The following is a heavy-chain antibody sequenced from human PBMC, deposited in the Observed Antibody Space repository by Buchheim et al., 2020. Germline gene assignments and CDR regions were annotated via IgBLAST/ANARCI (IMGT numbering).Heavy chain of an antibody. J-gene: IGHJ6*01. CDR3: AKETVTAGAGYYGMDV. CDR1: GFPFSSYA. D-gene: IGHD4-17*01. Sequence: EVQLLESGGGLIQPGGSLRLSCAASGFPFSSYAMGWVRQAPGKGLEWVSSFSGSSGTTYYADSVKGRFTISRDNSKNTLYLQMNSLRAGDTAVYYCAKETVTAGAGYYGMDVWGQGTT. V-gene: IGHV3-23*01. CDR2: FSGSSGTT.